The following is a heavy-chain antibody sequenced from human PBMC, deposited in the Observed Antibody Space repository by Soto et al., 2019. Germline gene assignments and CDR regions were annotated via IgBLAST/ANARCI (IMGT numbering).Heavy chain of an antibody. CDR3: YGPYDFWSGPESYYYYGMDV. V-gene: IGHV4-39*01. J-gene: IGHJ6*02. CDR2: IYYSGST. CDR1: GGSISSSSYY. Sequence: SETLSLTCTVSGGSISSSSYYWGWTRQPPGKGLEWIGSIYYSGSTYYNPSLKSRVTISVDTSKNQFSLKLSSVTAADTAVYYCYGPYDFWSGPESYYYYGMDVWGQGTTVTVSS. D-gene: IGHD3-3*01.